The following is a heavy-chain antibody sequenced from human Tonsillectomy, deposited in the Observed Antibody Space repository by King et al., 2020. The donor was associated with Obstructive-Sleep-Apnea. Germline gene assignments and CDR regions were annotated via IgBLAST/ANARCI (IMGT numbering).Heavy chain of an antibody. CDR1: GGTFSSYA. D-gene: IGHD2-2*02. CDR2: IIPIFGTA. CDR3: AREDIVVVPAAISLKSNRMDV. V-gene: IGHV1-69*12. J-gene: IGHJ6*02. Sequence: QLVQSGAEVKKPGSSVKVSCKASGGTFSSYAISWVRQAPGQGLEWMGGIIPIFGTANYAQKFQGRVTITADESTSTAYMELSSLRSEDTAVYYCAREDIVVVPAAISLKSNRMDVWGQGTTVTVSS.